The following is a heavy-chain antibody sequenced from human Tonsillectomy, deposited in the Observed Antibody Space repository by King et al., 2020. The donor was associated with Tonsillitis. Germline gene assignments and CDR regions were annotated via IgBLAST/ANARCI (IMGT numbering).Heavy chain of an antibody. CDR2: IRFDGRKK. Sequence: VQLVESGGGVVQPGGSLRLSCAASGFTFSSSGMHWVRQAPGKGLEVVAFIRFDGRKKYYADFVKGRFTISRDNSRNTVYLQMDSLRVEDTAVYYCAKDDGYYGSNYYFVLDVWGQGTTVTVSS. D-gene: IGHD4-17*01. J-gene: IGHJ6*02. CDR1: GFTFSSSG. V-gene: IGHV3-30*02. CDR3: AKDDGYYGSNYYFVLDV.